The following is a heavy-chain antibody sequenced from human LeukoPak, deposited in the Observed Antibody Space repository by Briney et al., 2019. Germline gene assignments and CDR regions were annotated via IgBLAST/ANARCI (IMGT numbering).Heavy chain of an antibody. CDR1: GFTFSSYW. J-gene: IGHJ3*02. CDR2: IKQDGSEK. CDR3: ARETTAMVDPDAFDI. D-gene: IGHD5-18*01. V-gene: IGHV3-7*01. Sequence: GGSLRLSCAASGFTFSSYWMSWVRQAPGKGLEWVANIKQDGSEKYYVDSVKGRFTISRDNAKNSLYLQMNSLRAEDTAVYYCARETTAMVDPDAFDIWGQGTMVTVSS.